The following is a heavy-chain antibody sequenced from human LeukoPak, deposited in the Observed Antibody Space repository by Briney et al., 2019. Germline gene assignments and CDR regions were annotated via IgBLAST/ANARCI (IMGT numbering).Heavy chain of an antibody. CDR1: GFTFSSYG. J-gene: IGHJ4*02. D-gene: IGHD3-22*01. V-gene: IGHV3-33*01. CDR2: IWYDGTNK. Sequence: GGSLRLSCAASGFTFSSYGMHWVRQAPGKGLEWVAVIWYDGTNKYYADSVKGLFTISRDNSKNTLFLQMNILRAEDTAVYYCARAAYDSSGYLTLWGQGTLVAVSS. CDR3: ARAAYDSSGYLTL.